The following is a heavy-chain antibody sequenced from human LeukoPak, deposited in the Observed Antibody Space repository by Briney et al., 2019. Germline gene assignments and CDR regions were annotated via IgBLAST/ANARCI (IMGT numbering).Heavy chain of an antibody. D-gene: IGHD6-13*01. CDR3: ARHDSGAAAGTFDY. Sequence: SETLSLTCTVSGGSIRSYYWSWVRQPPGKGLEWIGYIYYSGSTNYNPSLKSRVTISVDTSKNQFSLKLTSVTAADTAVYYCARHDSGAAAGTFDYWGQGTLVTVSS. J-gene: IGHJ4*02. CDR2: IYYSGST. V-gene: IGHV4-59*08. CDR1: GGSIRSYY.